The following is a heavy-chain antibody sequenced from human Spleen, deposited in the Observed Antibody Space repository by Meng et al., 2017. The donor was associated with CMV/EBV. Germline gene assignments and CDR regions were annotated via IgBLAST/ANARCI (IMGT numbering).Heavy chain of an antibody. V-gene: IGHV3-23*01. CDR3: AKGITGTSPFDY. CDR1: GFTFSRNG. Sequence: SCEASGFTFSRNGMSWVRQAPGKGLEWVSAFSGSGGGTYYADSVKGRFTISRDNSKNTLYLQMNSLRADDTAVYYCAKGITGTSPFDYWGQGTLVTVSS. J-gene: IGHJ4*02. D-gene: IGHD1-7*01. CDR2: FSGSGGGT.